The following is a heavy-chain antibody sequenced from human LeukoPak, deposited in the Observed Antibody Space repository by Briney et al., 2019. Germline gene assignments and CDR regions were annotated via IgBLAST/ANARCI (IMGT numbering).Heavy chain of an antibody. J-gene: IGHJ6*02. D-gene: IGHD4-17*01. CDR2: ISSSSSYI. V-gene: IGHV3-21*01. CDR3: ARPPDYGDYEDYYGMDV. Sequence: PGGSLRLSCAASGFTFSSYSMNWVRQAPGKGLEWVSSISSSSSYIYYADSVKGRFTISRDNAKNSLYLQMNSLRAEDTAVYYCARPPDYGDYEDYYGMDVWGQGTTVTVSS. CDR1: GFTFSSYS.